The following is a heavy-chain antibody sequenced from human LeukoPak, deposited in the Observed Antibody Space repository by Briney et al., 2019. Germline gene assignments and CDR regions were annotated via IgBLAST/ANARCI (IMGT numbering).Heavy chain of an antibody. Sequence: GGSLRLSCAASGFTFNNYWMTWVRQAPGKGPEWVASIKQDGSKAYYVDSVKGRFSFSRDNAKNSLNLQMNSLRAEDTAVYYCARDSIVGATHYWGQGTLVTVSS. CDR3: ARDSIVGATHY. CDR1: GFTFNNYW. V-gene: IGHV3-7*01. CDR2: IKQDGSKA. D-gene: IGHD1-26*01. J-gene: IGHJ4*02.